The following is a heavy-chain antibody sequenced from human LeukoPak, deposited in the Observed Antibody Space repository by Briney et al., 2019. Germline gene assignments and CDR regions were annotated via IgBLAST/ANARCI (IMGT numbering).Heavy chain of an antibody. CDR3: ASGERGMDF. V-gene: IGHV3-33*01. Sequence: GRSLRLSCAASGFTFSRWGMHWVRQAPGRGLEWMAFIWYDGSNKYYADSVKGRFTISRDNLQNRLYLQMNSLRAEDTAVYYCASGERGMDFWGQGAPVTVSS. J-gene: IGHJ4*02. CDR1: GFTFSRWG. D-gene: IGHD3-16*01. CDR2: IWYDGSNK.